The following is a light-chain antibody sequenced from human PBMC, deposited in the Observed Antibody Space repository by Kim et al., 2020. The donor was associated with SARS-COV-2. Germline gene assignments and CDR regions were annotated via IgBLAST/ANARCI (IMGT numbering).Light chain of an antibody. CDR2: WAS. V-gene: IGKV4-1*01. Sequence: DIVMTQSPDSLAVSLGERATINCASSQSVLYTSNNENYLAWYQHKPGQPPKLLLYWASTRESGVPDRFSGSGSGTHFTLTISSLQAEDVAVYYCQQYYSTPFTFGPGTKVDIK. CDR1: QSVLYTSNNENY. CDR3: QQYYSTPFT. J-gene: IGKJ3*01.